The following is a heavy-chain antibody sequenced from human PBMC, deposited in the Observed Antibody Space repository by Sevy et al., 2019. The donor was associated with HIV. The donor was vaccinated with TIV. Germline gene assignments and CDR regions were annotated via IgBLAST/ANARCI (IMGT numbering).Heavy chain of an antibody. V-gene: IGHV4-30-2*01. Sequence: SETLSLTCAVSGGSISSGGYSWSWIRQPPGKGLEWTGYIYHSGSTYYNPSLKSRVTISVDRSKNQFSLKLSSVTAADTAVYYCARGSAAITGTAYFDYWGQGTLVTVSS. CDR3: ARGSAAITGTAYFDY. CDR1: GGSISSGGYS. J-gene: IGHJ4*02. D-gene: IGHD1-7*01. CDR2: IYHSGST.